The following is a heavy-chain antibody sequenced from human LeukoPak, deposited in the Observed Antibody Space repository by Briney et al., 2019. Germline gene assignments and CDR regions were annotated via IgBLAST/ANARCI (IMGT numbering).Heavy chain of an antibody. CDR1: GYTFTSYG. V-gene: IGHV1-18*01. Sequence: GASVKVSCKAPGYTFTSYGTSWVRQAPGQGLEWMGWISAYNGNTNYAQKLQGRVTMTTDTSTSTAYMELRSLRSDDTAVYYCARTMYDYVWGSYRYNRPCAFDIWGQGTMVTVSS. D-gene: IGHD3-16*02. J-gene: IGHJ3*02. CDR3: ARTMYDYVWGSYRYNRPCAFDI. CDR2: ISAYNGNT.